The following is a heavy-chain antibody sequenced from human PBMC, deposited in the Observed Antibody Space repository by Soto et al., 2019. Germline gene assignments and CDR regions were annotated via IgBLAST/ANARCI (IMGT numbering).Heavy chain of an antibody. CDR2: ISYDGSNK. Sequence: GGSLRLSCAASGFTFSSYGMHWVRQAPGKGLEWVAVISYDGSNKYYADSVKGRFTISRDNSKNTLYLQMNSLRAEDTAVYYCAKAPTGPWYYGSGSYNYYYYGMDVWGQGTTVTVSS. CDR3: AKAPTGPWYYGSGSYNYYYYGMDV. CDR1: GFTFSSYG. V-gene: IGHV3-30*18. D-gene: IGHD3-10*01. J-gene: IGHJ6*02.